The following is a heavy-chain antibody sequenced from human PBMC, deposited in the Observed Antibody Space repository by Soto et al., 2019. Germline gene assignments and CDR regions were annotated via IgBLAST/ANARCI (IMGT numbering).Heavy chain of an antibody. J-gene: IGHJ4*02. CDR3: ARVGNCSGGSCYISTGNQGPPPFDY. D-gene: IGHD2-15*01. Sequence: GGSLRLSCAASGFTFSSYAMHWVRQAPGKGLEWVAVISYDGSNKYYADSVKGRFTISRDNSKNTLYLQMNSLRAEDTAVYYCARVGNCSGGSCYISTGNQGPPPFDYWGQGTLVTVSS. V-gene: IGHV3-30-3*01. CDR2: ISYDGSNK. CDR1: GFTFSSYA.